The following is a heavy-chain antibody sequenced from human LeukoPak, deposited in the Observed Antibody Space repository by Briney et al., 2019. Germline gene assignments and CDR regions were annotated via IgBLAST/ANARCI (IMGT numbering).Heavy chain of an antibody. CDR2: ISAYNGNT. V-gene: IGHV1-18*04. Sequence: GASVKVSCKASGYTFTSYGISWVRQAPGQGLEWMGWISAYNGNTNYAQKLQGRVTMTTDTSTSTAYMELRSLRSDDTAVYYCARNPLPAASGWFDSWGQGTLVTVSS. CDR3: ARNPLPAASGWFDS. D-gene: IGHD2-2*01. J-gene: IGHJ5*01. CDR1: GYTFTSYG.